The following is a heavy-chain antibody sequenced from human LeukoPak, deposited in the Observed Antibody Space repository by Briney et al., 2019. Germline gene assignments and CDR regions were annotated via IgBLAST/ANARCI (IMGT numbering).Heavy chain of an antibody. J-gene: IGHJ4*02. V-gene: IGHV3-30*03. CDR3: ARDLGGIREQLVPY. CDR1: GFTFSSYG. Sequence: GRSLRLSCAASGFTFSSYGMHWVRQAPGKGLEWVAVISYDGSNKYYADSVKGRFTISRDNSKNTLYLQMNSLRAEDTAVYYCARDLGGIREQLVPYWGQGTLVTVSS. D-gene: IGHD6-6*01. CDR2: ISYDGSNK.